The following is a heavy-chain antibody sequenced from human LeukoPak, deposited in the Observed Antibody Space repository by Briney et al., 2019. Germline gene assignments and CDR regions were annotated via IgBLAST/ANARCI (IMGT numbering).Heavy chain of an antibody. D-gene: IGHD3-22*01. CDR3: ARDARWDYYYDSSGYYSIFDY. CDR1: GYTFTSYG. J-gene: IGHJ4*02. Sequence: GASVKVSCKASGYTFTSYGISWVRQAPGQGLEWMGWISAYNGNTNYAQKLQGRVTMTTDTSTSTAYMELRSLRSDDTAVYYCARDARWDYYYDSSGYYSIFDYWGRGTLVTVSS. CDR2: ISAYNGNT. V-gene: IGHV1-18*01.